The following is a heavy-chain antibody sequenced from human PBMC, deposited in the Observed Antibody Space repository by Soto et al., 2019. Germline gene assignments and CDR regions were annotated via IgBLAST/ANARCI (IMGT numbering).Heavy chain of an antibody. CDR2: ISSRSSYI. CDR1: GFTFSTYS. D-gene: IGHD3-10*01. Sequence: GGSLRLSCAASGFTFSTYSMNWVRQAPGMGLEWVSSISSRSSYIYYADSVKGRFTISRDNAKNSLYLQMNSLGAEDTAVYYCAGSLDPFYYGSGSYWFDPWGRGTLVTVSS. J-gene: IGHJ5*02. V-gene: IGHV3-21*01. CDR3: AGSLDPFYYGSGSYWFDP.